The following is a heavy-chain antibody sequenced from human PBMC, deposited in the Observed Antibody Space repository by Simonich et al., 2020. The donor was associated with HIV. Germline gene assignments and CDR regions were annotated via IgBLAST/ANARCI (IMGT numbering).Heavy chain of an antibody. V-gene: IGHV5-51*03. CDR1: GYSFTSSW. CDR3: VTDKGYCSGGSCYQDAFDI. J-gene: IGHJ3*02. Sequence: EVQLVQSGAEVKKPGESLKISCKGSGYSFTSSWIGWVRQVPGKGLEWMGIIYPGDSDTRDSPAFQGQVTSAAEKSISTAYLQWSSLKASDTAMYYCVTDKGYCSGGSCYQDAFDIWGQGTMVTVSS. D-gene: IGHD2-15*01. CDR2: IYPGDSDT.